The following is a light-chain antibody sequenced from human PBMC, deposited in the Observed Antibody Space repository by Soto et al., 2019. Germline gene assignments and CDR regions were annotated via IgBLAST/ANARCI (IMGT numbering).Light chain of an antibody. CDR1: SSDIGSYNL. Sequence: QSALTQPASVSGSPGQSITISCSGTSSDIGSYNLVSWYQQHPGKAPKLMIYEVNKRPSGVSDRFSGSKPGNTASLTISGLQAEDETDYYCCSYAGTSAFVVFGTGTKLTVL. J-gene: IGLJ1*01. CDR3: CSYAGTSAFVV. CDR2: EVN. V-gene: IGLV2-23*02.